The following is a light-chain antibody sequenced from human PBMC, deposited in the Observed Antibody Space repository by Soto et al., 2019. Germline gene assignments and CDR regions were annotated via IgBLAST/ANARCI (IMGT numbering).Light chain of an antibody. CDR1: QTISTW. CDR3: QQYSGYWT. CDR2: DAS. Sequence: DIQMTQSPSTLSASVGDRVTITCRASQTISTWLAWYQQKPGKAPKLLMYDASRLESVVPSTFSGSGSGTEFTLTISSLQPDDVATYYCQQYSGYWTFGQGTKV. V-gene: IGKV1-5*01. J-gene: IGKJ1*01.